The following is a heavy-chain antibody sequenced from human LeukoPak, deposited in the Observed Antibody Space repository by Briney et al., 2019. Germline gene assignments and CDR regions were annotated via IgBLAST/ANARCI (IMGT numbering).Heavy chain of an antibody. D-gene: IGHD1-26*01. CDR1: GGSISSSSYY. J-gene: IGHJ4*02. V-gene: IGHV4-39*01. Sequence: SETLSLTCTVSGGSISSSSYYWGWIRQPPGKGLEWIGSIYYSGSTYYNPSLKSRVTISVDTSKNQFSLKPSSVTAADTAVYYCARGGGGATVIDYWGQGTLVTVSS. CDR2: IYYSGST. CDR3: ARGGGGATVIDY.